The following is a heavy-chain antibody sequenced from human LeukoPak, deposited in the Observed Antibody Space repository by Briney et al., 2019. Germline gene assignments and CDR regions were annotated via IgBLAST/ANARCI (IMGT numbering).Heavy chain of an antibody. V-gene: IGHV4-38-2*02. D-gene: IGHD4-23*01. CDR1: GYSISGGYY. CDR3: ARIDYGGNGFDP. Sequence: SETLSLTCSVSGYSISGGYYWGWVRQPPGKGLEWIGNMFHSGSSFYNPSLKSRVTISVDTSKNQFSLMLNSVTAADTAVYYCARIDYGGNGFDPWGQGTLVTVSS. CDR2: MFHSGSS. J-gene: IGHJ5*02.